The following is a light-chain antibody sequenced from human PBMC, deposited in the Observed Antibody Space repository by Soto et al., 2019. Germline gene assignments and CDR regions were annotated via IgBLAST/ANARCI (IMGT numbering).Light chain of an antibody. Sequence: IVLTQSPGTLSLSPGERATLSCRARPSVSSRYLAWYQQKPGQAPSLLIYGASSRATGIPDRFSGSGSGTDFTLTISRLEPEDFAVYYCQQYRSSPEFGQGPKVQIK. CDR3: QQYRSSPE. J-gene: IGKJ1*01. CDR1: PSVSSRY. CDR2: GAS. V-gene: IGKV3-20*01.